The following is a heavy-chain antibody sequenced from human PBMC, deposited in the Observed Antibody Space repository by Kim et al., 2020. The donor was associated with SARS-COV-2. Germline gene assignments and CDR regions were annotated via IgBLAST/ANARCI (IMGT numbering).Heavy chain of an antibody. Sequence: YNPALKSRVAISVDTSKNQFSRKLSSVTAADTAVYYCARDALAVYGFDIWGQGTMVTVSS. V-gene: IGHV4-59*01. CDR3: ARDALAVYGFDI. J-gene: IGHJ3*02. D-gene: IGHD6-19*01.